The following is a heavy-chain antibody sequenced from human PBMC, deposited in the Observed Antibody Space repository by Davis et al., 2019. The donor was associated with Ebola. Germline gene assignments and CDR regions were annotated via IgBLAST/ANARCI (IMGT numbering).Heavy chain of an antibody. J-gene: IGHJ4*02. V-gene: IGHV1-46*01. CDR1: GYTLVSYY. CDR2: INPSGGTT. D-gene: IGHD3-10*01. Sequence: AASVTVSCKASGYTLVSYYAHWVRQAPGQGLEWMGIINPSGGTTTYAQKFQGRVTMTRDTSTNTLYMELSSLTSGDTAVYYCGRDLRGWGDFDYWGQGTLVTVSS. CDR3: GRDLRGWGDFDY.